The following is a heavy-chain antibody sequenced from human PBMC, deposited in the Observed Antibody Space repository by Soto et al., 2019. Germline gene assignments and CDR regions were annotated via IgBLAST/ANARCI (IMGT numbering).Heavy chain of an antibody. J-gene: IGHJ4*02. V-gene: IGHV3-30*18. CDR1: GFTFSSYG. CDR2: ISYDGSNK. CDR3: AKESSSGWLNYFDY. D-gene: IGHD6-19*01. Sequence: ESGGGVVQPGRSLRLSCAASGFTFSSYGMHWVRQAPGKGLEWVAVISYDGSNKYYADSVKGRFTISRDNSKNTLYLQMNSLRAEDTAVYYCAKESSSGWLNYFDYWGQGTLVTVSS.